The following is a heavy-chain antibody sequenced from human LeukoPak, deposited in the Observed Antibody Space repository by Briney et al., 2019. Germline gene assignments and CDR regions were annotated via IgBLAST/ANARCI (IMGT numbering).Heavy chain of an antibody. D-gene: IGHD6-6*01. CDR1: GGSISSYY. CDR2: ISYDGNT. V-gene: IGHV4-59*01. J-gene: IGHJ4*02. CDR3: ARGGPSSKYFDY. Sequence: SETLSLTCTVSGGSISSYYWSWIRQSPGKGLEWIGYISYDGNTNYNPPLKSRITMSQDTSKNQFSLNLTSVTAADAAMYFCARGGPSSKYFDYWGQGTLVTVSS.